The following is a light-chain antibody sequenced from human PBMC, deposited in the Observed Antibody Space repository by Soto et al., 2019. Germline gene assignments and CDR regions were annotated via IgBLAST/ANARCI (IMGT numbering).Light chain of an antibody. CDR1: EPIRNTF. Sequence: EIVLTQSPDTLSLSPGERATLCCRASEPIRNTFLAWYRQKPGQAPRLLIYGASSRAIGIPDRFSGSGSGTDYTLTITRLEPEDFALYYCHQYGDSPLTFGGGTKVEIK. CDR3: HQYGDSPLT. V-gene: IGKV3-20*01. CDR2: GAS. J-gene: IGKJ4*01.